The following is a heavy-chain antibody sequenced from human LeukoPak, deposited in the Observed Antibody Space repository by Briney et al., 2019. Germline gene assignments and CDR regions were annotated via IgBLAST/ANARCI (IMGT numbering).Heavy chain of an antibody. CDR1: GGSISSYY. CDR2: IYTSGST. J-gene: IGHJ5*02. CDR3: ARGPLDWFDP. V-gene: IGHV4-4*07. Sequence: PSETLSLTCTVSGGSISSYYWSWIRQPAGKGLEWIGRIYTSGSTNYNPSLKSRVTITVDTSKNQFSLKLSSVTAADSAVYYCARGPLDWFDPWGQGTLVTVSS.